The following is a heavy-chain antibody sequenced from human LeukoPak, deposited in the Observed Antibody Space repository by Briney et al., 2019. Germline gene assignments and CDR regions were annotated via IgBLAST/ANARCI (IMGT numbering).Heavy chain of an antibody. CDR3: GKNRYSGSLSPFDI. J-gene: IGHJ3*02. CDR2: ISGGGGNT. CDR1: KFAFSSYA. D-gene: IGHD1-26*01. Sequence: QSGGSLRLSCAASKFAFSSYAMSWVRQAPGKGLEWVSAISGGGGNTYYADSVKGRFTISRDNSKYTLYLQMNSLRAEDTAVYYCGKNRYSGSLSPFDIWGQGTMVTVSS. V-gene: IGHV3-23*01.